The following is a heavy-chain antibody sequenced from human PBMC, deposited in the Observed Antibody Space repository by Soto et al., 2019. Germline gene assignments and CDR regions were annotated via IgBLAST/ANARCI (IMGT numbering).Heavy chain of an antibody. CDR1: GFTFSAYN. Sequence: PGGSLRLSCAASGFTFSAYNIYWVRQAPGKGLEWVSFISSTGTYLNYAASLKGRFTISRDNANSSVFLQMDNLSAEDTAVYYCARQLHFGELPLGFWGQGTLVTVSS. D-gene: IGHD3-10*01. V-gene: IGHV3-21*01. CDR2: ISSTGTYL. CDR3: ARQLHFGELPLGF. J-gene: IGHJ4*02.